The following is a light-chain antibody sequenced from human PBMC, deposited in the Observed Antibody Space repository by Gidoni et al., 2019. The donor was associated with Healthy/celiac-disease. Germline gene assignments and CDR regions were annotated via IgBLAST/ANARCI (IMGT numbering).Light chain of an antibody. CDR2: WAS. Sequence: DIVMTQSPDSLAVSLGERATINCKSSQSVLYSSNNKNYLAWYQQKPGQPPTLRIYWASTREAGVPDRFSGSGSGTDFTLNISSLQTEDVAVYYCQQYYNTPWTFGQGTKVEIK. CDR3: QQYYNTPWT. J-gene: IGKJ1*01. V-gene: IGKV4-1*01. CDR1: QSVLYSSNNKNY.